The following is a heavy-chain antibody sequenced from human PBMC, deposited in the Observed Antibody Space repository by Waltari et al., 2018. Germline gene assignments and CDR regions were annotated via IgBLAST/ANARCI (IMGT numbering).Heavy chain of an antibody. J-gene: IGHJ3*02. Sequence: QVQLVQSGAEVKKPGSSVKVSCKASGGTFSSYAISWVRQAPGQGLEWMGGIIPIFGTANYAQKFQGRVTSTADESTSTAYRELSSLRSEDTAVYYCARDHGRIAVAGTWGAFDIWGQGTMVTVSS. D-gene: IGHD6-19*01. CDR2: IIPIFGTA. CDR1: GGTFSSYA. CDR3: ARDHGRIAVAGTWGAFDI. V-gene: IGHV1-69*12.